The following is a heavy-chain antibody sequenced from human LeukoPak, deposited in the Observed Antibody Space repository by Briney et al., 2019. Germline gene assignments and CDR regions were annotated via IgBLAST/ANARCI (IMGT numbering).Heavy chain of an antibody. CDR2: IYPGDSDT. Sequence: GESLKISCKGSGYSFTSYWIGWVRQMPGKGLEWMGIIYPGDSDTRYSPSFQGQVTISADKSISTAYLQWSSLKASDTAMYYCARQAIGSMATIHFDYWGQGTLVTVSS. V-gene: IGHV5-51*01. D-gene: IGHD5-24*01. J-gene: IGHJ4*02. CDR3: ARQAIGSMATIHFDY. CDR1: GYSFTSYW.